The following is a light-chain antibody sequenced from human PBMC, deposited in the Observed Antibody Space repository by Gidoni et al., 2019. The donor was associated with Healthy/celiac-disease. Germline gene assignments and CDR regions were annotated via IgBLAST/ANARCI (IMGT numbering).Light chain of an antibody. J-gene: IGKJ2*01. Sequence: EIVLTQSPATLSVSLGERATLSCRASQSVSSNLAWYQQKPGQAPRLLIYGASTRATGIPVRFSGSGSGTEFTLTISSLQSEDFAVYYCQHYNDWPPYTFGQXTKLEIK. CDR1: QSVSSN. CDR3: QHYNDWPPYT. V-gene: IGKV3-15*01. CDR2: GAS.